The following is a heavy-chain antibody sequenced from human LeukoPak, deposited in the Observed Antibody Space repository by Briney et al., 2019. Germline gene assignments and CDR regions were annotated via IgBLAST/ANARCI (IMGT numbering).Heavy chain of an antibody. CDR2: ISYDGSNK. J-gene: IGHJ6*02. CDR1: GFTFSSYA. V-gene: IGHV3-30-3*01. CDR3: ARDVRAYGMDV. Sequence: PGGSLRLSCAASGFTFSSYAMHWVRQAPGKGLEWVAVISYDGSNKYYADSVKGRSTISRDNSKNTLYLQMNSLRAEDTAVYYCARDVRAYGMDVWGQGTTVTVSS.